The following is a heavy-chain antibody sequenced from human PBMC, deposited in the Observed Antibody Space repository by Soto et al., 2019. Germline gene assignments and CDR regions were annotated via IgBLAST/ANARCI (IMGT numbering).Heavy chain of an antibody. CDR1: GASISSYY. CDR3: AKAVPNDDVPNYCPRDV. J-gene: IGHJ6*03. V-gene: IGHV4-59*01. CDR2: IYYRGST. D-gene: IGHD1-1*01. Sequence: QVQLQESGPGLVKPSETLSLTCSVSGASISSYYWSWIRQPPGKGLEWIGYIYYRGSTNYNPSLKSRVTISVDTSKNQVSLKLTSVTAADTAVYYCAKAVPNDDVPNYCPRDVWGRGTTVTVSS.